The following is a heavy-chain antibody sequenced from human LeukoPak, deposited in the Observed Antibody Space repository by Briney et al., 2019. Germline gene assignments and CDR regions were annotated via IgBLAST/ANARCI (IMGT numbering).Heavy chain of an antibody. CDR2: ISSSSGI. D-gene: IGHD3-10*01. V-gene: IGHV3-69-1*01. CDR3: AKESGEARGVMNYYFDY. CDR1: GFTLSDYS. Sequence: GGSLRLSCVASGFTLSDYSMNWVRQAPGKGLEWASYISSSSGIYYADSVKDRFTISRDNAKNSLYLQMNSLRAEDTAVYYCAKESGEARGVMNYYFDYWGQGTLVTVSS. J-gene: IGHJ4*02.